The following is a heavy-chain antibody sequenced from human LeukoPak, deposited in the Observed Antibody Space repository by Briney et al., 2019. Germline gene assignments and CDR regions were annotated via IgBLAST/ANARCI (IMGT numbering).Heavy chain of an antibody. CDR1: GGTFSSYA. D-gene: IGHD3-10*01. V-gene: IGHV1-69*05. CDR3: AIPRDGGSGSYYLFQH. CDR2: IIPIFGTA. Sequence: GASVKVSCKASGGTFSSYAISWVRQAPGQGLEWMGRIIPIFGTANYAQKFQGRVTITTDESTSTAYMELSSLRSEDTAVYYCAIPRDGGSGSYYLFQHWGQGTLVTVSS. J-gene: IGHJ1*01.